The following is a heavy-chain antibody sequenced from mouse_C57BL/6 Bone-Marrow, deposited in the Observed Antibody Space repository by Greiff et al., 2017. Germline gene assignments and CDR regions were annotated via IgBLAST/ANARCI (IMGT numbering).Heavy chain of an antibody. CDR3: ARPYYSYDCYWDV. Sequence: QVQLQQPGAELVKPGASVKMSCKASGYTFTSYWITWVKQRPRQGLEWIGDIYPGSGSTNYNEKFKIKATLTVDTSSSTAYMQISSLTSEYSAVSYCARPYYSYDCYWDVWGTGTTVTVSA. D-gene: IGHD2-12*01. V-gene: IGHV1-55*01. CDR2: IYPGSGST. CDR1: GYTFTSYW. J-gene: IGHJ1*03.